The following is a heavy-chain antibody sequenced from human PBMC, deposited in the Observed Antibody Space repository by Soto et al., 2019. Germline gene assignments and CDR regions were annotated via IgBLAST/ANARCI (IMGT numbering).Heavy chain of an antibody. D-gene: IGHD2-2*01. J-gene: IGHJ4*02. CDR2: INMDGSST. V-gene: IGHV3-74*01. CDR3: ARGPRGLYHHDY. CDR1: GFTFSGDW. Sequence: EVQLVESGGGLVQPGGSLRLSCAATGFTFSGDWMHWVRQAAGKGLAWVSRINMDGSSTNYADSVKGRFTISRDNAKNTLYLHMNSLRVDDTAVYYCARGPRGLYHHDYWGQGALVTVSS.